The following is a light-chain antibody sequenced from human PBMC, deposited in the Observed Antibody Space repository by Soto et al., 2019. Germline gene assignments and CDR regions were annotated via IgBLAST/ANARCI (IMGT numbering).Light chain of an antibody. Sequence: EIVLTQSPGALSLSPGERATLSCRASQSVSSSYLAWYQQKPGQAPRLLIYGASSRATGIPDRFSGSGSGRDLTLTISRLEPEDFAVYYCQQYGNSPPWTFGPGTKVEIK. CDR1: QSVSSSY. CDR2: GAS. V-gene: IGKV3-20*01. J-gene: IGKJ1*01. CDR3: QQYGNSPPWT.